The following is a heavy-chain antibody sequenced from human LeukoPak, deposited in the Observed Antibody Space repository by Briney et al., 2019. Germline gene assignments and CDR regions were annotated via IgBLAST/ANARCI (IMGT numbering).Heavy chain of an antibody. D-gene: IGHD2-15*01. CDR3: ARGVCSGGSCYSEWNY. Sequence: SETLSLTCAVYGGSFSGYYWSWIRQPPGKGLEWIGEINHSGSTNYNPSLKSRVTITVDTSKNQFSLKLTSVTAADTAVYYCARGVCSGGSCYSEWNYWGQGTLVTVSS. CDR2: INHSGST. J-gene: IGHJ4*02. V-gene: IGHV4-34*01. CDR1: GGSFSGYY.